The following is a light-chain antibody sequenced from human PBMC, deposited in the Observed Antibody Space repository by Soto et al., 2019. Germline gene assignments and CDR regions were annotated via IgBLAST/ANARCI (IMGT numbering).Light chain of an antibody. CDR2: DAS. CDR1: QSVSSY. CDR3: QQRSNWLT. J-gene: IGKJ4*01. Sequence: EIVLTQSPATLSLSPGERATLSCRASQSVSSYLAWYQQKPGQAPRLLIYDASNRATGIPARFSGSGSGTDFTPTISRLEHEDFAVYYCQQRSNWLTFGGGTKVEIK. V-gene: IGKV3-11*01.